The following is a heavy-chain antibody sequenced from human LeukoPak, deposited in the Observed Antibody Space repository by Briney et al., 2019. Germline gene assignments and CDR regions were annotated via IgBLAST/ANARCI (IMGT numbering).Heavy chain of an antibody. CDR2: ISAYNGNT. CDR1: GYTFTSYG. J-gene: IGHJ4*02. V-gene: IGHV1-18*04. Sequence: ASVTLSCKASGYTFTSYGISWVRQAPGQGLEWMGWISAYNGNTNYAQKLQGRVTMTTDTSTSKAYMELRSLRSDDTAVYYCARQPRGLLSPFDYWGQGTLVTVSS. CDR3: ARQPRGLLSPFDY. D-gene: IGHD3-3*01.